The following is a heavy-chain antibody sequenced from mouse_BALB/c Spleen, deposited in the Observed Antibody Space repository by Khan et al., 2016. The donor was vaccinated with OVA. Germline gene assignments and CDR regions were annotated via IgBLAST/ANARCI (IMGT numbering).Heavy chain of an antibody. CDR2: INTYTGEP. V-gene: IGHV9-3-1*01. D-gene: IGHD1-1*02. J-gene: IGHJ1*01. CDR3: ASGGYWYFDV. Sequence: QIQLVQSGPEVKKPGETVKISCKASGYNFTNYGMNWVRQAPGKGLKWMGWINTYTGEPTYADDFKGRFAFSLETSASTAYLQFNNLKNEDTATYFCASGGYWYFDVWGAGTTVTVSS. CDR1: GYNFTNYG.